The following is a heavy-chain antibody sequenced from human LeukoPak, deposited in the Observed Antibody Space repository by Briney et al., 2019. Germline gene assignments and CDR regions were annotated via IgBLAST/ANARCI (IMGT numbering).Heavy chain of an antibody. J-gene: IGHJ4*02. CDR3: AACPHGPDYSHH. D-gene: IGHD2-2*01. CDR2: MYPGGST. V-gene: IGHV3-53*01. CDR1: GLTVSRNY. Sequence: PGGSLRLSCAASGLTVSRNYMSWVRQASGKGLEWVSVMYPGGSTYYADSVKGRFTISRDNSKNTVFLRMSSLRAEDTAIYFCAACPHGPDYSHHWGQGTPVTISS.